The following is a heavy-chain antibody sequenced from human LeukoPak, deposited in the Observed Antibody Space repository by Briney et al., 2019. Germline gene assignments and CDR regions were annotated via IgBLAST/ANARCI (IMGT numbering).Heavy chain of an antibody. CDR2: ISYDGSNK. V-gene: IGHV3-30*03. CDR1: GFTFSSYG. Sequence: GGSLRLSCAASGFTFSSYGMHWVRQAPGKGLEWVAVISYDGSNKYYADSVKGRFTISRDNAKNSLYLQMNSLRAEDTAVYYCASSRGWGQGTLVTVSS. CDR3: ASSRG. J-gene: IGHJ4*02. D-gene: IGHD3-16*01.